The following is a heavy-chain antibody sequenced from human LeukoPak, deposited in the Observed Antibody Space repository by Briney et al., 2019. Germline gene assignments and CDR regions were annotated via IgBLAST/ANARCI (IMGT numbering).Heavy chain of an antibody. Sequence: GGSLRLSCAASGLIFNSHSMNWVRQAPGKGLEWFSSISSTSSYIYYADSVKSRFTISRDNAKNSLYLQMNSLRAEDTAVYYCARSSGWYHRGPDYYYYYMDVWGKGTTVTVS. CDR1: GLIFNSHS. CDR2: ISSTSSYI. D-gene: IGHD6-19*01. V-gene: IGHV3-21*01. CDR3: ARSSGWYHRGPDYYYYYMDV. J-gene: IGHJ6*03.